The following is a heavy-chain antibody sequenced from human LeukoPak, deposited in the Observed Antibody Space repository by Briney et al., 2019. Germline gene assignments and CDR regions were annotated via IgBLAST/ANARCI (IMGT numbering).Heavy chain of an antibody. V-gene: IGHV4-39*07. J-gene: IGHJ4*02. CDR1: GGSISSSNNY. CDR3: ARARYNYQCDY. CDR2: ISYGGRT. D-gene: IGHD5-24*01. Sequence: SETLSLTSTVSGGSISSSNNYWGSIRQPPGRGLEWIGSISYGGRTYYSPSLKSRVTISVDTSKNQFSLRLSTVTAADTAVYYCARARYNYQCDYWGQGTLVTVSS.